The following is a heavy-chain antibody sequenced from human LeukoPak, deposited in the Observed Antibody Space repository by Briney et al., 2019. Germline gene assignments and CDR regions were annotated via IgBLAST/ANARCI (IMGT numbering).Heavy chain of an antibody. V-gene: IGHV3-23*01. J-gene: IGHJ4*02. Sequence: GGSLRLSCAASGFTFSSYAMSWVRQAPGKGLEWVSAISGSGGSTYYADSVKGRFTISRDNSKNTLYLQMNSLRAEDTAVYYCASPHFYDSSGYYYPFDYWGQGTLVTVSS. CDR3: ASPHFYDSSGYYYPFDY. CDR1: GFTFSSYA. CDR2: ISGSGGST. D-gene: IGHD3-22*01.